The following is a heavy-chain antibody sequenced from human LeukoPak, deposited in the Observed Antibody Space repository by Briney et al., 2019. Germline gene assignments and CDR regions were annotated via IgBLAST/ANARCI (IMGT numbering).Heavy chain of an antibody. J-gene: IGHJ4*02. V-gene: IGHV3-64D*06. D-gene: IGHD5-12*01. Sequence: GGSLRLSCSASGFTFSSYAMHWVRQAPGKGLEYVSAISSNRGSTYYADSVKGRFTISRDNSKNTLYLQMSSLRAEDTAVYYCVKDGYSGDDPIPFDYWGQGTLVTVSS. CDR2: ISSNRGST. CDR1: GFTFSSYA. CDR3: VKDGYSGDDPIPFDY.